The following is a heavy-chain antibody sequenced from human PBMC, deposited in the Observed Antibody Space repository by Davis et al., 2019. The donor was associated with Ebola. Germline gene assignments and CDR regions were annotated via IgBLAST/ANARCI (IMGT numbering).Heavy chain of an antibody. Sequence: GGSLRLSCAASGFTFSSYAMSWVRQAPGKGLEWVSVISGSGGSTYYADSVKGRFTISRDNSKNTLYLQMNSLRAEDTAVYYCAGLCSSTSCYHYYYYYGMDVWGQGTTVTVSS. V-gene: IGHV3-23*01. J-gene: IGHJ6*02. CDR1: GFTFSSYA. CDR3: AGLCSSTSCYHYYYYYGMDV. D-gene: IGHD2-2*01. CDR2: ISGSGGST.